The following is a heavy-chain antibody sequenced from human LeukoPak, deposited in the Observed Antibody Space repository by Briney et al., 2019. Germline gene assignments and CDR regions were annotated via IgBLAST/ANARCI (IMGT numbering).Heavy chain of an antibody. Sequence: SQTLSLTCAISGDSVSSNSAAWNWIRQSSSRGLEWLGRTYYRSKWYNDYAVSVKSRITINPDTSKNQFSLQLNSVTPEDTAVYYCARDRAEAVAGHDYYFDYWGQGTLVTVSS. J-gene: IGHJ4*02. CDR3: ARDRAEAVAGHDYYFDY. CDR1: GDSVSSNSAA. D-gene: IGHD6-19*01. CDR2: TYYRSKWYN. V-gene: IGHV6-1*01.